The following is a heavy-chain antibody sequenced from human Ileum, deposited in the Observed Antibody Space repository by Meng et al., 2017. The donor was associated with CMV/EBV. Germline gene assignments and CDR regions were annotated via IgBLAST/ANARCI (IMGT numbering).Heavy chain of an antibody. D-gene: IGHD6-6*01. CDR2: IKSKTDGGTT. CDR1: GFTFSNAW. Sequence: GGSLRLSCAASGFTFSNAWMTWVRQAPGKGLEWVGRIKSKTDGGTTDYAAPVKGRFTISRDDSKNTLYLQMNSLKTEDTAVYYCTTYSSSSFRFDPWGQGTRVTVSS. CDR3: TTYSSSSFRFDP. V-gene: IGHV3-15*01. J-gene: IGHJ5*02.